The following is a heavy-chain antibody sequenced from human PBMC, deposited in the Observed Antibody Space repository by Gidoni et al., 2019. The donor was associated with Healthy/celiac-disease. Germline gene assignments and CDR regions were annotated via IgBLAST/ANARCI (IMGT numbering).Heavy chain of an antibody. Sequence: QVQLVESGGGLVKPGGSLRLSCAAFGFTFSDYYICWIRQAPGKGLEWVSDISSSGSTIYYADSVKGRFTISRDNAKNSLYLQMNSLRAEDTAVYYCARDIGRVASENFDYWGQGTLGHRLL. CDR1: GFTFSDYY. V-gene: IGHV3-11*01. J-gene: IGHJ4*02. CDR2: ISSSGSTI. CDR3: ARDIGRVASENFDY. D-gene: IGHD2-15*01.